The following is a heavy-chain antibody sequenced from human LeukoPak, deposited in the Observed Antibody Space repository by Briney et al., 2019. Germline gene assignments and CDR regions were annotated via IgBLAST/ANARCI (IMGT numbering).Heavy chain of an antibody. Sequence: GSLRLSCAASGLTFSDHAMGWVRQPPGKGLEWIGEINHSGSTNYNPSLKSRVTISVDTSKNQFSLKLSSVTAADTAVYYCARGQQLVQANNWFDPWGQGTLVTVSS. CDR3: ARGQQLVQANNWFDP. CDR2: INHSGST. V-gene: IGHV4-34*01. CDR1: GLTFSDHA. J-gene: IGHJ5*02. D-gene: IGHD6-13*01.